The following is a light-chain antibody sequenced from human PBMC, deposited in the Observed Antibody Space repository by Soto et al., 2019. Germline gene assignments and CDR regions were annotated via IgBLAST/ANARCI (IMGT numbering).Light chain of an antibody. V-gene: IGLV2-14*01. CDR3: SSYTDSSNYV. Sequence: QSALTQPASVSGSPGQSITISCTGTSSDVGGYDYVSWYQLHPGKAPKLMVFEVNNRPSGVSYRFSGSKSGNTASLTISGLQAEDEADYFCSSYTDSSNYVFGTGTKLTVL. CDR2: EVN. CDR1: SSDVGGYDY. J-gene: IGLJ1*01.